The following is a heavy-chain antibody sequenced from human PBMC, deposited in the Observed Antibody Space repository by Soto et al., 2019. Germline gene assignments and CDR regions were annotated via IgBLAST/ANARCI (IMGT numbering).Heavy chain of an antibody. D-gene: IGHD2-2*02. CDR3: ARVVVPAATPYYYYGMDV. V-gene: IGHV1-2*02. CDR1: GYTFTGYY. Sequence: ASVKVSCKASGYTFTGYYMHWVRQAPGQGLEWMGWINPNSGGTNYAQKFQGRATMTRDTSISTAYMELSRLRSDDTAVYYCARVVVPAATPYYYYGMDVWGQGTTVTVSS. CDR2: INPNSGGT. J-gene: IGHJ6*02.